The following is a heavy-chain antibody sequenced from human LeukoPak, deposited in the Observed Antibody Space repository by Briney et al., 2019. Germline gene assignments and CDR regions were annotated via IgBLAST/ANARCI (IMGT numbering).Heavy chain of an antibody. CDR3: ARGRGSTSRY. V-gene: IGHV1-18*01. D-gene: IGHD5-12*01. CDR1: GYTFTSYG. CDR2: ISTYNGNT. Sequence: ASVKVSCKASGYTFTSYGITWVRQAPGQGLEWMGWISTYNGNTNYSQNLQGRVSMTTDTSTSTAYMELRSLRSDDTAVYYCARGRGSTSRYWGQGTLVTVSS. J-gene: IGHJ4*02.